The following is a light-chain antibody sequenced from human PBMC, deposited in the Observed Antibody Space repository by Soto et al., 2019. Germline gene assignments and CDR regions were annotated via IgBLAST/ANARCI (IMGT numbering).Light chain of an antibody. V-gene: IGLV2-11*01. J-gene: IGLJ1*01. CDR1: SSDVGALKY. CDR3: CSYAGSYV. Sequence: QSALTQPRSVSGSPGQSVTISCSGASSDVGALKYVSWYQHHPDKAPKVMIYDGTNRPSGVPDRFSGSKSGNTASLTISGLQAEDEADYYCCSYAGSYVFGTGTKLTVL. CDR2: DGT.